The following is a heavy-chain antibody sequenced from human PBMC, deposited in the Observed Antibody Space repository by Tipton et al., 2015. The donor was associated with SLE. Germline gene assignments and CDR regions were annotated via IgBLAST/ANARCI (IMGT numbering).Heavy chain of an antibody. CDR2: FSGSGGST. J-gene: IGHJ6*02. Sequence: SLRLSCAASGFTFSNYAMSWVRQAPGKGLEWVSGFSGSGGSTYYADSVKGWFTISRDNSKNTLYLQMNSLRAEDTALYYCARDFSVGDMGNNGVDVWGQGTTVIVSS. V-gene: IGHV3-23*01. CDR1: GFTFSNYA. D-gene: IGHD1-26*01. CDR3: ARDFSVGDMGNNGVDV.